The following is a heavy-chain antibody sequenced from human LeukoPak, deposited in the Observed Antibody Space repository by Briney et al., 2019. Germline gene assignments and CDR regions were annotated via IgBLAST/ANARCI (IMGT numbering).Heavy chain of an antibody. D-gene: IGHD4-17*01. Sequence: ASVKVSCKASGYTFTSYYMHWVRQAPGQGLEWMGIINPSGGSTSYAQKFQGRVTMTRDTSTSTVYMELSSLRSEDTAVYYCARESFTVTSDYYMDVWDKGTTVTVSS. CDR2: INPSGGST. V-gene: IGHV1-46*01. CDR1: GYTFTSYY. J-gene: IGHJ6*03. CDR3: ARESFTVTSDYYMDV.